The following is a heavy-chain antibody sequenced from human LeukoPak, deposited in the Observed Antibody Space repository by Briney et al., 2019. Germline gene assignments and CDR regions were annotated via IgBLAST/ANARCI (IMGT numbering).Heavy chain of an antibody. CDR2: IKQDGSEK. CDR1: GFTYSSYW. V-gene: IGHV3-7*01. CDR3: ARGLSTGYYFDY. J-gene: IGHJ4*02. Sequence: GGSLRLSCATSGFTYSSYWMSWVRQAPGKGLEWVANIKQDGSEKYYVDSVKGRFTISRDNAKNSLYLQMNSLRAEDTAVYYCARGLSTGYYFDYWGQGTLVTVSS.